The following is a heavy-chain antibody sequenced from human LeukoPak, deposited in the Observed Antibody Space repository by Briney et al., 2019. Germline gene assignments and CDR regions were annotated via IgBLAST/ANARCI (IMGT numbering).Heavy chain of an antibody. CDR2: ISSSGTTF. Sequence: PGGSLRLSCTVSGFPYSRYGMNWVRQAPGMGPEWVSYISSSGTTFYYADSVRGRFTVSRDNVKNSLSLQMSGLRDEDTAVYHCARDAWGAVAATLDVWGQGTTVTVSS. CDR1: GFPYSRYG. CDR3: ARDAWGAVAATLDV. D-gene: IGHD6-19*01. J-gene: IGHJ6*02. V-gene: IGHV3-48*02.